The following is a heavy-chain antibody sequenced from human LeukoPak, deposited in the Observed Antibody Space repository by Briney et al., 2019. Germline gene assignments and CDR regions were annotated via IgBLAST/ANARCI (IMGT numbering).Heavy chain of an antibody. D-gene: IGHD3-22*01. CDR3: ARNYYDSSGYRVYWYFDL. Sequence: SVKVSCKASGGTFSSYAISWVRQAPGQGLEWMGGIIPIFGTANYAQKFQGRVTITADKSTSTPYMELSSLRSEDTAVYYCARNYYDSSGYRVYWYFDLWGRGTLVTVSS. CDR2: IIPIFGTA. CDR1: GGTFSSYA. J-gene: IGHJ2*01. V-gene: IGHV1-69*06.